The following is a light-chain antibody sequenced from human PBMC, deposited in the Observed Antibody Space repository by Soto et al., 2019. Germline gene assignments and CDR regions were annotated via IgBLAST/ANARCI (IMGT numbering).Light chain of an antibody. V-gene: IGKV1-27*01. Sequence: DIQMTQSPSSLSASIGDRVTITCRASQGINNYLAWYQQKPGKPPVFLIYDASTLQSGVPSRFSGSGSGTAFTLTINSLQPEDVATYYCQNYDSLPVTFGPGTKVEIK. CDR1: QGINNY. CDR2: DAS. J-gene: IGKJ3*01. CDR3: QNYDSLPVT.